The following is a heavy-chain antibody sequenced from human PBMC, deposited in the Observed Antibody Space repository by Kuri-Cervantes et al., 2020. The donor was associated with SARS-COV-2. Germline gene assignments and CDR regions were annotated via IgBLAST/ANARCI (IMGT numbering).Heavy chain of an antibody. CDR1: GDSISSGDYY. Sequence: LRLSCTVSGDSISSGDYYWSWIRQPPGKGREWIGYIYYSGSTYYNPSLKSRVTISVDTSKNQFFLKLSSVTAADTAVYYCARGFSAVVVAHWYFDLWGRGTLVTDSS. D-gene: IGHD3-22*01. J-gene: IGHJ2*01. CDR3: ARGFSAVVVAHWYFDL. CDR2: IYYSGST. V-gene: IGHV4-30-4*08.